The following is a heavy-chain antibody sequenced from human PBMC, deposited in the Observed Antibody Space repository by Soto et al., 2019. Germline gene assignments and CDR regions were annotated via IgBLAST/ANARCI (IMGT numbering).Heavy chain of an antibody. J-gene: IGHJ4*02. Sequence: SETLSLTCTVSGGSISSGGYYWSWIRQHPGKGLEWIGYIYYSGSTYYNPSLKSRVTISVDTSKNQFSLKLSSVTAADTAVYYCARVGASGDARTYYYDSSGYPFDYWGQGTLVTVSS. CDR3: ARVGASGDARTYYYDSSGYPFDY. V-gene: IGHV4-31*03. D-gene: IGHD3-22*01. CDR1: GGSISSGGYY. CDR2: IYYSGST.